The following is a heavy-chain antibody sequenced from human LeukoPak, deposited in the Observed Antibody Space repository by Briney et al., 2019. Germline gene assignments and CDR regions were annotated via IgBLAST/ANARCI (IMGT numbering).Heavy chain of an antibody. V-gene: IGHV3-23*01. CDR2: ISASGGNS. D-gene: IGHD1-26*01. J-gene: IGHJ4*02. CDR3: AGDIELSC. CDR1: GFTFSDSA. Sequence: PGGSLRLSCEASGFTFSDSAMSWVRQASGRGLEWVSLISASGGNSYYADSVKGRFTVSRDSSKNTLHLQMNSLRAEDTAVYYCAGDIELSCWGQGTLVTVSS.